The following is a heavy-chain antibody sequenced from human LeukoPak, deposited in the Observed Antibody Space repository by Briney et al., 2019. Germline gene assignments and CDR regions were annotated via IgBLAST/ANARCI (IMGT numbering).Heavy chain of an antibody. Sequence: GGSLRLSCAASGFTFSSYGMHWVRQAPGKGLEWVAVISYDGSNKYYADSVKGRFTISRDNSKNTLYLQMNSLRAEDTAVYYCAKDGGDVDIVATIHFDYWGQGTLVTVSS. J-gene: IGHJ4*02. V-gene: IGHV3-30*18. D-gene: IGHD5-12*01. CDR3: AKDGGDVDIVATIHFDY. CDR1: GFTFSSYG. CDR2: ISYDGSNK.